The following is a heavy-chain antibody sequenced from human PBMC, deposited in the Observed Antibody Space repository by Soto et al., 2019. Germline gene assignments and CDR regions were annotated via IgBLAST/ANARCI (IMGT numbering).Heavy chain of an antibody. D-gene: IGHD3-16*02. V-gene: IGHV3-23*01. CDR1: GLTFRSTA. J-gene: IGHJ4*02. CDR3: AKLVNSDSDY. CDR2: IRGDGGDT. Sequence: LRLSCAASGLTFRSTAMSWVRQAPGKGLEWVSSIRGDGGDTSYADPVKGRFTMSRDKSKSMLYLQMNSLRAEDTAVYYCAKLVNSDSDYWGQGTLVTVSS.